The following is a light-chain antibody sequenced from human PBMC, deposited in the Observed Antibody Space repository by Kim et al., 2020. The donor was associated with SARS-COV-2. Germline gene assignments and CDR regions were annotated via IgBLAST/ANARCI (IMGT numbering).Light chain of an antibody. J-gene: IGKJ4*01. CDR2: AAS. V-gene: IGKV3-20*01. CDR1: QRVLSRY. Sequence: SAGERLTLPCRTSQRVLSRYLAWYQDKPGQAPRLLIYAASTRATGIPDRFKGGGSGTDFTLTITRLEPEDFGVYYCQQYGSSPLPFGGGTKVDIK. CDR3: QQYGSSPLP.